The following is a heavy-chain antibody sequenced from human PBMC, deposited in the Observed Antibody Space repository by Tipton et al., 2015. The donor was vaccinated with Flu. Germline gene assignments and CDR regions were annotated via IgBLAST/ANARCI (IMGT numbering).Heavy chain of an antibody. V-gene: IGHV4-38-2*01. Sequence: LRLSCAVSGDSISSRYYWGWIRQPPGKGLEWIGSIYHNGGTYYSPSLKSRVAISEDTSKNQFSLKLTSVTAADTAVYYCARGDYSNYVSEPKNWFDPWGQGALVTVSS. D-gene: IGHD4-11*01. CDR3: ARGDYSNYVSEPKNWFDP. CDR2: IYHNGGT. CDR1: GDSISSRYY. J-gene: IGHJ5*02.